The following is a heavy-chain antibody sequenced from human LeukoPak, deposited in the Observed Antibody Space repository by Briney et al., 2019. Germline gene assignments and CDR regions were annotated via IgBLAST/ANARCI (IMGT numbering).Heavy chain of an antibody. CDR3: SKNITN. CDR2: ISESGDNK. Sequence: PGGSLRLSCATSGFTFSNYAMSWVRQAPGKGLEWVSGISESGDNKNHADSVKGRLTISRDNSKNTLYLQMSSLRAEDTAVYYCSKNITNWGQGTLVTVSS. D-gene: IGHD1-14*01. V-gene: IGHV3-23*01. CDR1: GFTFSNYA. J-gene: IGHJ4*02.